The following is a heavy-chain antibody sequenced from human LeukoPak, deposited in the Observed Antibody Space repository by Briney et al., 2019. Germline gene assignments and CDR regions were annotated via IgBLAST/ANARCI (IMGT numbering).Heavy chain of an antibody. CDR2: ISPIFGTA. CDR3: ARGRDTIFGVAEPYDAFDI. D-gene: IGHD3-3*01. Sequence: ASVKVSCKASGYTFTSYAISWVRQAPGQGLEWMGGISPIFGTANSAQKFQGRVTITADTSTSTAYMERSSLRSEDTAVYYCARGRDTIFGVAEPYDAFDIWGQGTMVTVSS. V-gene: IGHV1-69*06. CDR1: GYTFTSYA. J-gene: IGHJ3*02.